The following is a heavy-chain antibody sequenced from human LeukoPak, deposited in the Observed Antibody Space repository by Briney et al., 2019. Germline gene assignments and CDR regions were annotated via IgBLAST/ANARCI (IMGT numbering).Heavy chain of an antibody. CDR2: ISSSSSYI. Sequence: GGSLRLSCAASGFTFSSYSMNWVRQAPGKGLEWVSSISSSSSYIYYADSVKGRFTISRDNAKNSLYLQMNSLRAEDTAVYYCAVITLWFGEFFQDEWGDYWGQGTLVTVSS. D-gene: IGHD3-10*01. J-gene: IGHJ4*02. V-gene: IGHV3-21*01. CDR3: AVITLWFGEFFQDEWGDY. CDR1: GFTFSSYS.